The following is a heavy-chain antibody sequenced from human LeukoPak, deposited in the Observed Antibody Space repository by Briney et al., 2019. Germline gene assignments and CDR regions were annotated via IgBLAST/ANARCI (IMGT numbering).Heavy chain of an antibody. D-gene: IGHD5-24*01. CDR1: GFSFSGYA. Sequence: GGSLRLSCAASGFSFSGYAMNWVRQAPGKGLEWVSGISGRGGSTYYADSVKGRFTISRDNSKSTLYLQMNSLRAEDTAIYYCAKDQVATINPRYFDFWGQGTPVTVSS. J-gene: IGHJ4*02. CDR3: AKDQVATINPRYFDF. CDR2: ISGRGGST. V-gene: IGHV3-23*01.